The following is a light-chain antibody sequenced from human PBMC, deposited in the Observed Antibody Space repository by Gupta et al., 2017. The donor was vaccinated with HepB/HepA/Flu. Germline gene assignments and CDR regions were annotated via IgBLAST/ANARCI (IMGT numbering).Light chain of an antibody. Sequence: SPVLTQPPSLSVAPGQTARITCGTNGFGRGYVQWYQQRAGQAPVLIIYKNYARPAGIPERVSGSMSGNTAALTIDRVEAGDEADYFCHLWDNRDGHRDVFGTGTQVTV. CDR1: GFGRGY. CDR3: HLWDNRDGHRDV. CDR2: KNY. J-gene: IGLJ1*01. V-gene: IGLV3-21*02.